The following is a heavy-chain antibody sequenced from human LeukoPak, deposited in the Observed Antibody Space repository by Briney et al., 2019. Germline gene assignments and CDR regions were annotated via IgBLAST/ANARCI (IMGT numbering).Heavy chain of an antibody. V-gene: IGHV3-21*01. Sequence: PGGSLRLSCAASGFTFSSYSMNWVRQAPGQGLEWVSSISSSSRYKYYADSVKGRFTISRDDAKNSLYLQMNSLRAEDTAVYYCARDLLLWFGEQYGMDVWGQGTTVTVSS. J-gene: IGHJ6*02. CDR2: ISSSSRYK. CDR3: ARDLLLWFGEQYGMDV. D-gene: IGHD3-10*01. CDR1: GFTFSSYS.